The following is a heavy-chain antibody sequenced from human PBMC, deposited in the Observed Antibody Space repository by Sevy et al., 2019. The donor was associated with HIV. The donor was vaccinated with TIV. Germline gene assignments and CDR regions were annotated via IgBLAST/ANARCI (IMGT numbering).Heavy chain of an antibody. D-gene: IGHD3-22*01. CDR1: GGSFSGYY. J-gene: IGHJ5*02. CDR2: INHSGST. Sequence: SDTLSLTCAVYGGSFSGYYWSWIRQPPGKGLEWIEEINHSGSTNYNPSLKSRVTISVDTSKNQFSLKLSSVTAADTAVYYCARGRLYYYDSSGYLPRRLNNWFDPWGQGTLVTVSS. V-gene: IGHV4-34*01. CDR3: ARGRLYYYDSSGYLPRRLNNWFDP.